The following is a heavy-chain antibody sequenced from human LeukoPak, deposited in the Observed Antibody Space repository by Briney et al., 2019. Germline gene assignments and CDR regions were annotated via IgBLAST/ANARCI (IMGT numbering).Heavy chain of an antibody. CDR2: IGASGAST. CDR1: GFTFGNYA. V-gene: IGHV3-23*01. CDR3: AKANGYFDY. Sequence: GGSLRLSCAASGFTFGNYAMGWVRQAPGKGLEWVSVIGASGASTFYADSVKGRFTISRDNSKNTLSLQMNSLRAEDTALYYCAKANGYFDYWGQGTLVTVSS. D-gene: IGHD2-8*01. J-gene: IGHJ4*02.